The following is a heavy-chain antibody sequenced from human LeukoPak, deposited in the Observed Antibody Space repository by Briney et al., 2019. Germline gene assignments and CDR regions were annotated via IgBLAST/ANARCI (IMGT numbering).Heavy chain of an antibody. D-gene: IGHD5-18*01. CDR2: IYPDDSDT. J-gene: IGHJ4*02. V-gene: IGHV5-51*01. CDR3: ARQGEVDTATY. Sequence: GESLKISCEGSGYSFTSYWIGWVRQMPGKGLEWMGIIYPDDSDTKYSPSFQGQVTISADKSISTAYLQWSSLKASDTAMYYCARQGEVDTATYWGQGTLVTVSS. CDR1: GYSFTSYW.